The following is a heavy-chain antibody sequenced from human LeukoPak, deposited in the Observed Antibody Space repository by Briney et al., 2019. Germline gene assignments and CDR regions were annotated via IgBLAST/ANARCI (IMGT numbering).Heavy chain of an antibody. Sequence: GGSLRLSCAASGFTFSSYSMNWVRQAPGKGLEWISYITSSSTSTHYADSVKGRFTISRDNAKNSLYLQMNSLRAEDTAVYYCARIMTMVTTVEYWGQGTLVTVSS. D-gene: IGHD4/OR15-4a*01. CDR3: ARIMTMVTTVEY. V-gene: IGHV3-48*01. CDR2: ITSSSTST. CDR1: GFTFSSYS. J-gene: IGHJ4*02.